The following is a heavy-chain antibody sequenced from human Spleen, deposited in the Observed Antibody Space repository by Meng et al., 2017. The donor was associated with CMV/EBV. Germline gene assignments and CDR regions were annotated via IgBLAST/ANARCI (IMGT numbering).Heavy chain of an antibody. D-gene: IGHD1-1*01. CDR3: TRGPGGDWFDP. Sequence: TCTVSGGSINIPNYYWAWIRQHPGKGLEWIGYIYYSGSTYYNPSLKGRVTISIDTSKNQFSLKVRSVTAADTAVYYCTRGPGGDWFDPWGQGSLVTVSS. V-gene: IGHV4-31*03. CDR1: GGSINIPNYY. J-gene: IGHJ5*02. CDR2: IYYSGST.